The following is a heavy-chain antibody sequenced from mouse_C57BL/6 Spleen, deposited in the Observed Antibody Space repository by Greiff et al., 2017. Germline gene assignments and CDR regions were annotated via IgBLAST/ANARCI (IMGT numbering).Heavy chain of an antibody. J-gene: IGHJ1*03. CDR1: GFTFSSYA. CDR2: ISGGGGYT. Sequence: EVQGVESGGGLVKPGGSLKLSCAATGFTFSSYAMSWVRQTPEKRLEWVATISGGGGYTYYPDNVKGRFTISRDNVKNNLYLQMSHLKSEDTAMYYCARGGTTVVEYWYFDVWGTGTTVTVSS. V-gene: IGHV5-4*01. D-gene: IGHD1-1*01. CDR3: ARGGTTVVEYWYFDV.